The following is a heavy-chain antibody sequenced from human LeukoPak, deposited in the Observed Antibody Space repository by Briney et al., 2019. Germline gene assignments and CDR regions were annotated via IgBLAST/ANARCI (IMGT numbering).Heavy chain of an antibody. V-gene: IGHV3-21*01. CDR2: ISSSSSYI. Sequence: GGSLRLSCAASGFTFSSYSMNWVRQAPGKGLEWVSSISSSSSYIYYADSVKGRFTIPRDNAENSLYLQMNSLRAEDTAVYCCARDRAAAIRFDYWGQGTLVTVSS. CDR3: ARDRAAAIRFDY. J-gene: IGHJ4*02. D-gene: IGHD2-2*02. CDR1: GFTFSSYS.